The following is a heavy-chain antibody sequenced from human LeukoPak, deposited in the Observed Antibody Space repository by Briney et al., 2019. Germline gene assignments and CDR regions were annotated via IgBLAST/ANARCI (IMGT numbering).Heavy chain of an antibody. D-gene: IGHD6-19*01. J-gene: IGHJ4*02. CDR1: GYTFTSYY. Sequence: ASVKVSCKASGYTFTSYYMHWVRQAPGQGLEWMGIINPSGGSTSYAQKFQGRVTMTRGMSTRTVYMELSSLRSEDTAVYYCARGPRDSSGWYYYFDYWGQGTLVTVSS. CDR3: ARGPRDSSGWYYYFDY. CDR2: INPSGGST. V-gene: IGHV1-46*01.